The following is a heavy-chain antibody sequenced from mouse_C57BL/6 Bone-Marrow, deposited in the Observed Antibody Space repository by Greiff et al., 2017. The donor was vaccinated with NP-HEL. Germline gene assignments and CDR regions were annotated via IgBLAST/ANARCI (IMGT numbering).Heavy chain of an antibody. D-gene: IGHD2-4*01. CDR1: GFTFSSYA. CDR2: ISDGGSYT. Sequence: EVMLVESGGGLVKPGGSLKLSCAASGFTFSSYAMSWVRQTPEKRLEWVATISDGGSYTYYPDNVKGRFTISRDNAKNNLYLQMSHLKSEDTAMYYCARDDYDGEEGDYWGQGTTLTVSS. J-gene: IGHJ2*01. CDR3: ARDDYDGEEGDY. V-gene: IGHV5-4*01.